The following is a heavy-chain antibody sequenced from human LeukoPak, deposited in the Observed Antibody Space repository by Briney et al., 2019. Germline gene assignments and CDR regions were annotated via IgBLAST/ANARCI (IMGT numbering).Heavy chain of an antibody. Sequence: SQTLSPTCAISGDSVSSNSAAWNWIRQSPSRGLEWLGRTYCRSKWYNDYAVSVKSRITINPDTSKNQFSLQLNSVTPEDTAVYYCARDLQSTIWAPYDAFDIWGQGTMVTVSS. J-gene: IGHJ3*02. CDR3: ARDLQSTIWAPYDAFDI. CDR2: TYCRSKWYN. D-gene: IGHD3-3*01. CDR1: GDSVSSNSAA. V-gene: IGHV6-1*01.